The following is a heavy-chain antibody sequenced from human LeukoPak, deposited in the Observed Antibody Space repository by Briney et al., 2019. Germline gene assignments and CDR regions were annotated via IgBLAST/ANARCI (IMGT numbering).Heavy chain of an antibody. D-gene: IGHD6-6*01. CDR3: ARQSIRAYYFDY. CDR2: IWYDGSNK. J-gene: IGHJ4*02. CDR1: GFTFSSYG. V-gene: IGHV3-33*08. Sequence: GRSLRLACAASGFTFSSYGMHWVRQAPGKGLEWVAVIWYDGSNKYYADSVKGRFTISRDNSKNTLYLQMNSLRAEDTAVYYCARQSIRAYYFDYWGQGTLVTVSS.